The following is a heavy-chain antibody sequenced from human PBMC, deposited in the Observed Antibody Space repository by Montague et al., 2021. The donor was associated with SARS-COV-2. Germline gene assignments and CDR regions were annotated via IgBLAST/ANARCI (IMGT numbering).Heavy chain of an antibody. D-gene: IGHD1-20*01. V-gene: IGHV4-59*13. Sequence: SETLSLTRSVSGGSISSYYWSWIRQSPGKGLEWIGYIFHSGITDXNPSLKSRVTISVDMSKNQFSLQLNSVTAADSAVYYCARTEYNWNDWFDPWGQGTLVTVSS. CDR3: ARTEYNWNDWFDP. J-gene: IGHJ5*02. CDR1: GGSISSYY. CDR2: IFHSGIT.